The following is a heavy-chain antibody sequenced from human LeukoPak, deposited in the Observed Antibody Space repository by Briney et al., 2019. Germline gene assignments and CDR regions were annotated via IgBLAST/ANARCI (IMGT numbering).Heavy chain of an antibody. CDR3: AKAGDYGDYP. J-gene: IGHJ5*02. D-gene: IGHD4-17*01. V-gene: IGHV3-30*18. Sequence: GRSLRLSCAVSGFSFSAFAMHWVRQAPGKGLEWVAVISYDGSNKYYADSVKGRFTISRDNSKNTLYLQMNSLRAGDTAVYYCAKAGDYGDYPWGQGTLVTVSS. CDR1: GFSFSAFA. CDR2: ISYDGSNK.